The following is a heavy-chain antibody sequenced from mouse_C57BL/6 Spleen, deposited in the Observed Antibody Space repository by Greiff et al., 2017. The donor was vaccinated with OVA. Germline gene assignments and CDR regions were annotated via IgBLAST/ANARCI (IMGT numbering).Heavy chain of an antibody. CDR2: IDPANGNT. J-gene: IGHJ2*01. V-gene: IGHV14-3*01. CDR1: GFNIKNTY. CDR3: ARKNYFDY. Sequence: VHVKQAVAELVSPGSTVKLSCTASGFNIKNTYMHWVKQRPEQGLEWIGRIDPANGNTKYAPKFQGKATITADTSSNTAYLQLSSLTSEDTAIYYCARKNYFDYWGQGTTLTVSS.